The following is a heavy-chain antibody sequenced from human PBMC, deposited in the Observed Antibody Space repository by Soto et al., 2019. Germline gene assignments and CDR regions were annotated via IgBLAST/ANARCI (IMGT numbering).Heavy chain of an antibody. D-gene: IGHD6-13*01. CDR1: GYTFTRYD. CDR3: ARGPGSWYYYYMDV. Sequence: QVQLVQSGAEVKKTGASVKVSCKASGYTFTRYDINWVRQAPGQGLEWMGWMNPNSGNTGYAQKFQGRGTMTRNTSISTAYMELSILRSADTAVYYCARGPGSWYYYYMDVWGKGTTVTVSS. J-gene: IGHJ6*03. CDR2: MNPNSGNT. V-gene: IGHV1-8*01.